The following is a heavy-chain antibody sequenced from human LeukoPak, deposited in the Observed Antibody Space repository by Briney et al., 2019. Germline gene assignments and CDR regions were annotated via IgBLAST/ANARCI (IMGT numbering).Heavy chain of an antibody. Sequence: GESLRLSCPAPGFTFSSYAMSWVRQAPGKGLEWVSAISGSGGSTYYADSVKGRFTISRDNSKNTLYLQMNSLRAEDTAVYYCAKDNNYGDPAGDYWGQGTLVTVSS. D-gene: IGHD4-17*01. CDR2: ISGSGGST. J-gene: IGHJ4*02. V-gene: IGHV3-23*01. CDR1: GFTFSSYA. CDR3: AKDNNYGDPAGDY.